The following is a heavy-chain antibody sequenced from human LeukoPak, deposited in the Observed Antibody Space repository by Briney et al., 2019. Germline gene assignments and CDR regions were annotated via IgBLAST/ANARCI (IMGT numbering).Heavy chain of an antibody. V-gene: IGHV3-9*01. D-gene: IGHD1-14*01. J-gene: IGHJ4*02. CDR1: GFTFDDYA. CDR3: ARVDALITGTPY. CDR2: ISWNSGSI. Sequence: QPGGSLRLSCAASGFTFDDYAMHWVRQAPGKGLEWVSGISWNSGSIGYADSVKGRFTISRDNAKNSLYLQMNSLRAEDTALYYCARVDALITGTPYWGQGTLVTVSP.